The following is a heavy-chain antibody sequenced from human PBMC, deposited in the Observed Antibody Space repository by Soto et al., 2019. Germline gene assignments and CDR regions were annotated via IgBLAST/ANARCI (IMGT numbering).Heavy chain of an antibody. Sequence: SETLSLTCTVSGGSVSSGNYYWSWIRQPPGKGLEWIGYFYYTGSTNYNPSLKSRVTISIDASKNQFSLRLSSVTAADTAVYYCARWSYYYDSSGPYNWFDPWGQGTLVTVSS. CDR3: ARWSYYYDSSGPYNWFDP. CDR1: GGSVSSGNYY. V-gene: IGHV4-61*01. CDR2: FYYTGST. D-gene: IGHD3-22*01. J-gene: IGHJ5*02.